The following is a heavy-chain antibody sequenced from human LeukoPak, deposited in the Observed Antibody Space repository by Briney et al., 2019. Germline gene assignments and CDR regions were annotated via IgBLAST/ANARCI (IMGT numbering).Heavy chain of an antibody. V-gene: IGHV4-59*01. J-gene: IGHJ4*02. CDR3: ARDSGSYSPFDY. CDR1: GVSISSYH. CDR2: IYNSGST. D-gene: IGHD1-26*01. Sequence: SETLSLTCTVSGVSISSYHWSWIRQPPVKGLEWIGYIYNSGSTNYNPSLKSRVTISVDTSKNQVSLKLSSVTAADTAVYYCARDSGSYSPFDYWGQGTLVTVSS.